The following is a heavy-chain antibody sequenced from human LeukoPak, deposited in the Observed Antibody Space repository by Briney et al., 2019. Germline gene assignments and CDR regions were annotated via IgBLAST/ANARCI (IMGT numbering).Heavy chain of an antibody. J-gene: IGHJ4*02. D-gene: IGHD3-22*01. V-gene: IGHV4-59*01. CDR2: IYYSGST. CDR1: GGSISSYY. CDR3: ARFRNYYDSSGYPYYFDY. Sequence: SETLSLTCTVPGGSISSYYWSRIRQPPGKGLEWIGYIYYSGSTNYNPSLKSRVTISVDTSKNQFSLKLSSVTAADTAVYYCARFRNYYDSSGYPYYFDYWGQGTLVTVSS.